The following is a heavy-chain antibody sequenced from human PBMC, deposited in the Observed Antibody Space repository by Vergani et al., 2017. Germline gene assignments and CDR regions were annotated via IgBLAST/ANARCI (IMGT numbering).Heavy chain of an antibody. D-gene: IGHD2-15*01. V-gene: IGHV3-48*01. CDR2: ISSSSSTI. J-gene: IGHJ4*02. CDR3: AEGPEVAPLEDLDY. CDR1: GFTFSSYS. Sequence: EVQLVESGGGLVQPGGSLRLSCAASGFTFSSYSMNWVRQAPGKGLEWVSYISSSSSTIYYADSVKGRFTISRDNAKNSLYLQMNSLRAEDTAVYYCAEGPEVAPLEDLDYWGQGTLVTVSS.